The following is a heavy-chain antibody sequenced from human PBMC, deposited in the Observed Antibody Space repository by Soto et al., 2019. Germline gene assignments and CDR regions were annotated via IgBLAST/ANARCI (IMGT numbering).Heavy chain of an antibody. CDR1: GYSFTSYW. J-gene: IGHJ6*02. D-gene: IGHD3-3*01. CDR2: IDPSDSYT. Sequence: GESLKISCKGSGYSFTSYWISWVRQMPGKGLEWMGRIDPSDSYTNYSPSFQGHDTISADKSISTAYLQWSSLKASDTAMYYCARDYDFWSGYYYGMDVWGQGTTVTVSS. V-gene: IGHV5-10-1*01. CDR3: ARDYDFWSGYYYGMDV.